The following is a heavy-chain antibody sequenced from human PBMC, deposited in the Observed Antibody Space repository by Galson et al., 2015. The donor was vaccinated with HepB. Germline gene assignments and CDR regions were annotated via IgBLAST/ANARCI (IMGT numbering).Heavy chain of an antibody. CDR3: ATVTISELGELLPFGFDY. Sequence: SVKVSCKVSGYTLTELSMHWVRQAPGKGLEWMGGFDPEDGETIYAQKFQGRVTMTEDTSTDTAYMELSSLRSEDTAVYYCATVTISELGELLPFGFDYWGQGTLVTVSS. CDR2: FDPEDGET. J-gene: IGHJ4*02. CDR1: GYTLTELS. D-gene: IGHD1-26*01. V-gene: IGHV1-24*01.